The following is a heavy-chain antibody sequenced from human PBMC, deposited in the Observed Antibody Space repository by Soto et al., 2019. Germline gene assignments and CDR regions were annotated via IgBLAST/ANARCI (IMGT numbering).Heavy chain of an antibody. CDR2: IYYSGST. D-gene: IGHD2-8*01. CDR1: GGSISSGGYY. CDR3: ARAPRAYCTNGVCITDYYGMDV. V-gene: IGHV4-31*03. J-gene: IGHJ6*02. Sequence: TLSLTCTVSGGSISSGGYYWSWIRQHPGKGLEWIGYIYYSGSTYYNPSLKSRVTISVDTSKNQFSLKLSSVSAADTAVYYCARAPRAYCTNGVCITDYYGMDVWGQGTTVTVSS.